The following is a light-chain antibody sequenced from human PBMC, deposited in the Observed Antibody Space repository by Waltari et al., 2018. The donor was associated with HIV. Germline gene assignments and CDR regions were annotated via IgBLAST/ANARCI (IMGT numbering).Light chain of an antibody. CDR3: SSYTSSSTVV. CDR2: EVS. Sequence: TISCTGTSSDVGGYNYVSWYQQHPGKAPKLMIYEVSNRPSGVSNRFSGSKSGNTASLTISGLQAEDEADYYCSSYTSSSTVVFGGGTKLTVL. V-gene: IGLV2-14*01. J-gene: IGLJ2*01. CDR1: SSDVGGYNY.